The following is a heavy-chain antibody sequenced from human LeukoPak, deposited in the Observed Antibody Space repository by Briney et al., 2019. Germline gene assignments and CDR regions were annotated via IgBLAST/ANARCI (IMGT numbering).Heavy chain of an antibody. Sequence: GGSLRLSCAASGFTFNDYSMHWVRQAPGKGLEWVSGISWNSGSIGYADSVKGRFSISRDNAKNFLYLQMDSLNPEDTAVYYCAKGLLWSEVYYYYGMDVWGQGTTVTVSS. J-gene: IGHJ6*02. CDR2: ISWNSGSI. D-gene: IGHD3-10*01. CDR3: AKGLLWSEVYYYYGMDV. V-gene: IGHV3-9*01. CDR1: GFTFNDYS.